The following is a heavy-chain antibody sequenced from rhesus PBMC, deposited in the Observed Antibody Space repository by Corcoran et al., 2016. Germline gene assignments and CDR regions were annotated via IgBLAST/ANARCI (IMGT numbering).Heavy chain of an antibody. J-gene: IGHJ6*01. CDR1: GYSFTSYW. Sequence: EVQLVQSGAEVKRPGESLKISCKTSGYSFTSYWISWVRQMPGKGLEWMGAIDASDSDTRYNPSFQGHVTISADKSISTAYLQWSRLKASDTATYYCAKGKYLDWLSLKSYGLDSWGQGVVVTVSS. CDR3: AKGKYLDWLSLKSYGLDS. V-gene: IGHV5-20*01. CDR2: IDASDSDT. D-gene: IGHD3-3*01.